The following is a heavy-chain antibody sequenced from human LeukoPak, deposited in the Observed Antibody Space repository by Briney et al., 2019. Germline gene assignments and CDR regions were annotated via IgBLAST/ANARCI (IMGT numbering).Heavy chain of an antibody. CDR1: GGSISSYY. D-gene: IGHD2-21*01. J-gene: IGHJ4*02. CDR2: MYDSGST. V-gene: IGHV4-59*01. CDR3: ARGHIVVND. Sequence: YPSETLSLTCTVSGGSISSYYWSWIRQPPGRGLEWIGYMYDSGSTYYSPSLKSRVTISQDTSKNQFSLRLSSVTAADTAVYYCARGHIVVNDWGQGTLVTVSS.